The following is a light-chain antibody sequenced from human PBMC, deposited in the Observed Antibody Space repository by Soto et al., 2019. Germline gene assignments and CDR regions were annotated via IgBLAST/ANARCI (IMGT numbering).Light chain of an antibody. CDR1: QSVSST. CDR2: GAS. CDR3: QQYSTCPFP. V-gene: IGKV3-15*01. J-gene: IGKJ4*01. Sequence: EVVMTQSPATLSVSPGERATLSCRASQSVSSTLAWYQQKPGQAPRLLIYGASTRATGIPARFSGSGSGTEFLLTSSSLKSEDFEVFYGQQYSTCPFPLGGGT.